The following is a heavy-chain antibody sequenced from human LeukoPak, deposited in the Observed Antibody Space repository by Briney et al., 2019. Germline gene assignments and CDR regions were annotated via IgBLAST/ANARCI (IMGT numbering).Heavy chain of an antibody. CDR1: GGSIINTSYY. Sequence: SETLSLTCTASGGSIINTSYYWGWIRQPPGKGLEWIGSIYYDGTTYYNPSLKSRVTISVDTSKNQFSLKVNSVTAADTAMYYCARDVPYLSSSIDVWGQGTTVTVSS. J-gene: IGHJ6*02. CDR2: IYYDGTT. D-gene: IGHD6-13*01. V-gene: IGHV4-39*07. CDR3: ARDVPYLSSSIDV.